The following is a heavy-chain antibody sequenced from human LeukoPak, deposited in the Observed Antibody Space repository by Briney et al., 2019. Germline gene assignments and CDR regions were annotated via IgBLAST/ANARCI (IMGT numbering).Heavy chain of an antibody. CDR2: INPSGGSA. D-gene: IGHD3-22*01. V-gene: IGHV1-46*01. CDR3: AREEGYYDSKYMDV. CDR1: GYTFTSYD. J-gene: IGHJ6*03. Sequence: GASVKVSCKTSGYTFTSYDLNWVRQATGQGLEWMGIINPSGGSASYAQKFQGRVTMTRDRSTSTVYMELSSLRSEDTAVYYCAREEGYYDSKYMDVWGKGTTVTVSS.